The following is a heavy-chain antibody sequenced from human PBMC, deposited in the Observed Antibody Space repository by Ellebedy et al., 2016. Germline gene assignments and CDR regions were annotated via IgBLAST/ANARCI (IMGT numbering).Heavy chain of an antibody. V-gene: IGHV1-18*01. J-gene: IGHJ4*02. CDR3: ARDIKYEVDY. CDR2: INAYNGHT. Sequence: ASVKVSXXTSGYTFTDYGVSWVRQAPGQGLEWLGWINAYNGHTNYAQSVRGRVTITADTSTSTGYMEMRSLNSDDTAVYYCARDIKYEVDYWGQGTLVTVSS. CDR1: GYTFTDYG. D-gene: IGHD2-2*01.